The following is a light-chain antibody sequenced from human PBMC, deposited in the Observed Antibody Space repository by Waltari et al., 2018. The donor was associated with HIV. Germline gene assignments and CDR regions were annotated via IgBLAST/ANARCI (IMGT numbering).Light chain of an antibody. Sequence: QSALTQPASVSGSPGDSITISCTGTSSDIGGYNYVSWYQQCPDKAPKLIIYKVSDRPSGVSDRFSGSKSGNTASLTISGLLPEDEANYYCSSYTTSRPVVFGGGTKLTVL. CDR1: SSDIGGYNY. J-gene: IGLJ2*01. V-gene: IGLV2-14*03. CDR2: KVS. CDR3: SSYTTSRPVV.